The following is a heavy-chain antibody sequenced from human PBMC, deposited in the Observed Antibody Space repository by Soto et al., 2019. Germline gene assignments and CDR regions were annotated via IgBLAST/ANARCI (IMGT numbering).Heavy chain of an antibody. CDR1: GYTLTELS. CDR2: FDPEDGET. V-gene: IGHV1-24*01. D-gene: IGHD4-17*01. Sequence: ASVKDSCKVSGYTLTELSMHWVRQAPGKGLEWMGGFDPEDGETIYAQKFQVRVTMTEYTSTETAYMELSSLRSEDTAVYYCATYAYGGNNRGFDYWGQGTMVTVSS. J-gene: IGHJ4*02. CDR3: ATYAYGGNNRGFDY.